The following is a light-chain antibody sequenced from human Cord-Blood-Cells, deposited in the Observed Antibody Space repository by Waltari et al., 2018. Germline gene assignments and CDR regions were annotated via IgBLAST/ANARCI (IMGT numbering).Light chain of an antibody. Sequence: DIQMTQSPSPLSASVGNRLTITCRASQSISSWLAWYQQKPGKAPKLLIYDASSLESGVPSRFSGSGSGTEFTLTISSLQPDDFATYYCQQYNSYWTFGQGTKVEIK. CDR2: DAS. CDR1: QSISSW. V-gene: IGKV1-5*01. J-gene: IGKJ1*01. CDR3: QQYNSYWT.